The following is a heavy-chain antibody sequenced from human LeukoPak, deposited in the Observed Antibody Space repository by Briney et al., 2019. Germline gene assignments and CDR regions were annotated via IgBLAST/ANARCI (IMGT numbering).Heavy chain of an antibody. Sequence: GGSLRLSCAASGFSFDNYGMSWVRQAPGKGLEWVSATSSSDAGTYYADSVRGRFTISRDNSKNTLYLQMNSLRVEDAAVYYCARVFKAVTEYYYYMDVWGKGTTVTISS. J-gene: IGHJ6*03. D-gene: IGHD4-17*01. CDR1: GFSFDNYG. CDR3: ARVFKAVTEYYYYMDV. V-gene: IGHV3-23*01. CDR2: TSSSDAGT.